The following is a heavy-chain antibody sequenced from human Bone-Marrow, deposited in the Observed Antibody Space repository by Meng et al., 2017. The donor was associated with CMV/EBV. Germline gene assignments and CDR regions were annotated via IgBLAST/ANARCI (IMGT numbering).Heavy chain of an antibody. J-gene: IGHJ6*02. CDR1: GFTFSSYW. CDR2: INSDGSST. V-gene: IGHV3-74*01. D-gene: IGHD2-2*01. CDR3: ARDCSSTSCYHSGGYYGMDV. Sequence: GGSLRLSCAASGFTFSSYWMHWVRQAPGKGLVWVSRINSDGSSTSYADSVKGRFTISRDNAKNTLYLQMNSLRAEDTAVYYCARDCSSTSCYHSGGYYGMDVWGQGTTVTVSS.